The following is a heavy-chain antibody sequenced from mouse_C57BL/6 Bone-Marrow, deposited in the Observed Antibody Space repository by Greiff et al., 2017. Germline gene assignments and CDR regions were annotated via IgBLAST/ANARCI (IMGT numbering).Heavy chain of an antibody. V-gene: IGHV6-3*01. J-gene: IGHJ3*01. CDR2: IRLKSDNYAT. Sequence: EVQVVESGGGLVQPGGSMKLSCVASGFTFSNYWMNWVRQSPEKGLEWVAQIRLKSDNYATHYAESVKGRFTISRDDSKSSVYLQMNNLRAEDTGIYYCTGGRRAWFAYWGQGTLVTVSA. CDR1: GFTFSNYW. CDR3: TGGRRAWFAY.